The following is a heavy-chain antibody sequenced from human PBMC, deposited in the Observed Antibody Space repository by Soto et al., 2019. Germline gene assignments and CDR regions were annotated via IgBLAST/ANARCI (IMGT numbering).Heavy chain of an antibody. D-gene: IGHD3-10*01. CDR2: INPNSGGT. J-gene: IGHJ6*02. CDR3: ARDTYYYGSGSYHTYYYGMDV. V-gene: IGHV1-2*04. Sequence: ASVKVSCKASGYTFTGYYMHWVRQAPGQGLEWMGWINPNSGGTNYAQKFQGWVTMTRDTSISTAYMELSRLRSDDTAVYYCARDTYYYGSGSYHTYYYGMDVWGQATTVTVSS. CDR1: GYTFTGYY.